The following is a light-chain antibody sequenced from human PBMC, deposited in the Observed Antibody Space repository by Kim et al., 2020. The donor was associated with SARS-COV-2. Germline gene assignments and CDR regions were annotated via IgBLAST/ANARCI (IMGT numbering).Light chain of an antibody. CDR3: QQANSLPRT. CDR1: QGINTG. V-gene: IGKV1-12*01. J-gene: IGKJ1*01. CDR2: AAS. Sequence: ESVRDKVTSTGRARQGINTGLTWYQQKPGKAPKLLIYAASPLQSGVPSRLCGSESGTDFTLTISNLQAEDFATYYCQQANSLPRTFGQGTKVDIK.